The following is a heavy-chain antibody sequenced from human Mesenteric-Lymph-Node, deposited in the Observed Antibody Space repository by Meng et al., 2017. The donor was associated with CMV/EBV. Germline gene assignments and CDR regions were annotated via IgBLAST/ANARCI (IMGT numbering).Heavy chain of an antibody. CDR1: GFTFSSYT. CDR3: ATQGRALRPGY. D-gene: IGHD3-10*01. CDR2: ITSSSSYI. Sequence: GGSLRLSCAASGFTFSSYTMNWVRQAPGKGLEWVSSITSSSSYIQYTDSLKGRFTISRDNAKNSLYLQMTSLRGEDTAVYYCATQGRALRPGYWGQGTLVTVSS. V-gene: IGHV3-21*01. J-gene: IGHJ4*02.